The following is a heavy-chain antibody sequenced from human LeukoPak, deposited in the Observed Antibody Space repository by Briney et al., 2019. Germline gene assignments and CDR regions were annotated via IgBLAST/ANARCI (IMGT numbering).Heavy chain of an antibody. J-gene: IGHJ1*01. CDR1: GYSFTSYW. V-gene: IGHV5-51*01. D-gene: IGHD6-13*01. CDR2: VNPADSDT. Sequence: PGESLKISCKGSGYSFTSYWIAWVRQMPGKGLEWMGIVNPADSDTRYSPSFQGPVTISVDKSISTAYLQWSSLQASGTAMYYCATVPRIPAVGNTEYFQYWGQGTLVTVSS. CDR3: ATVPRIPAVGNTEYFQY.